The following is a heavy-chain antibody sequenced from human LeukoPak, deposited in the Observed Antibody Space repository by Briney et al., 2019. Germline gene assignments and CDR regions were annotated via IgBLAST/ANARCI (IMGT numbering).Heavy chain of an antibody. D-gene: IGHD6-25*01. Sequence: GGSLRLSCAASGFTFSSYGMHWVRQAPGKGLEWVAVIWYDGSNKYYADSVKGRFTISRDNSKNTLYLQMNSLRAEDTAVYYCARAHPGSSGSFDYWGQGTLVTVSP. V-gene: IGHV3-33*01. CDR3: ARAHPGSSGSFDY. CDR2: IWYDGSNK. J-gene: IGHJ4*02. CDR1: GFTFSSYG.